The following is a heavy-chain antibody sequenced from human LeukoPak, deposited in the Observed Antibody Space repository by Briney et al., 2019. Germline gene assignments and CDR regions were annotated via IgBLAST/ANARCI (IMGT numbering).Heavy chain of an antibody. CDR1: GGSISSGDYS. CDR3: ARGDLGLADYYYYGMDV. CDR2: IYYSGST. D-gene: IGHD3-3*01. Sequence: PSETLSLTCTVSGGSISSGDYSWSWIRQPPGKGLEWIGYIYYSGSTYYNPSLKSRVTISVDTSKNQFSLKLSSVTAAVTAVYYCARGDLGLADYYYYGMDVWGQGTTVTVSS. V-gene: IGHV4-30-4*01. J-gene: IGHJ6*02.